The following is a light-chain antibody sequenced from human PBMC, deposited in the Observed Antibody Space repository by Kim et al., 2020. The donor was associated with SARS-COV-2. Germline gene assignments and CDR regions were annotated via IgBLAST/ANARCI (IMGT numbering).Light chain of an antibody. V-gene: IGLV1-44*01. Sequence: ELTQPPAASGTPGQRVYISCSGSNSNIGSKTVNWYQHVPGTAPRLLIYRNNERPSGVPDRFSGSKSGTSASLAISGLQSDDEADYYCSTWDDSLNGVVFGGGTQLTVL. CDR1: NSNIGSKT. J-gene: IGLJ3*02. CDR2: RNN. CDR3: STWDDSLNGVV.